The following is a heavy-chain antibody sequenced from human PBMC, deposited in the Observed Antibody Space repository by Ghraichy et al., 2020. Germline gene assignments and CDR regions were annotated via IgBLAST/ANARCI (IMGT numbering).Heavy chain of an antibody. Sequence: GGSLRLSCAASGFTFGSYSMNWVRQAPGKGLEWLSYISSSSSTIYYADSVKGRFTISRDNAKNSLYLQMNSLRAEDTALYYCARERQLGYYYDMDVWGQGTTVTVS. V-gene: IGHV3-48*01. D-gene: IGHD6-6*01. CDR1: GFTFGSYS. CDR2: ISSSSSTI. CDR3: ARERQLGYYYDMDV. J-gene: IGHJ6*02.